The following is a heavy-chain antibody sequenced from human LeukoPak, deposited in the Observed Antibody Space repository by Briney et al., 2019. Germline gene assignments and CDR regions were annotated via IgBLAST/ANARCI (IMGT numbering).Heavy chain of an antibody. J-gene: IGHJ6*02. CDR2: THYSGST. CDR3: ARAMMRVVAAAGTRSNYYYGMDV. D-gene: IGHD6-13*01. Sequence: SETLSLTCTVSGDSIRSYYWNWVRQPPGKSLEWIGFTHYSGSTNYNPSLKSRVTISVDTSKNQFSLKLSSVTAADTAVYYCARAMMRVVAAAGTRSNYYYGMDVWGQGTTVTVSS. CDR1: GDSIRSYY. V-gene: IGHV4-59*08.